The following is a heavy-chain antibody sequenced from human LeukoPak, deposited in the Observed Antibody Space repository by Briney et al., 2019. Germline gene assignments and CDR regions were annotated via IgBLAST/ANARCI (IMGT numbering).Heavy chain of an antibody. V-gene: IGHV3-66*01. Sequence: GGSLRLSCAASGFTVSNNYMSWVRQAPGYGLEWVSVIYKVGNTFYADFVKGRFTISRDNSKNTLYLQMNSLRAEDTALYYCAKTGCSGDSCARGPFDIWGQGTMVTVSS. J-gene: IGHJ3*02. D-gene: IGHD2-15*01. CDR1: GFTVSNNY. CDR2: IYKVGNT. CDR3: AKTGCSGDSCARGPFDI.